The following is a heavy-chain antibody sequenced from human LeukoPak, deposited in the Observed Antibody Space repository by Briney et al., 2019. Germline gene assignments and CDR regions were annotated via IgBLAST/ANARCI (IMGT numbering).Heavy chain of an antibody. CDR3: ARDQPSYYDILTGYPSPVVAFDI. D-gene: IGHD3-9*01. Sequence: ASVKVSCKASGYTFTSYYMHWVRQAPGQGLEWMGIINPSGGSTSYAQKFQGRVTITADESTSTAYMELSSLRSEDTAVYYCARDQPSYYDILTGYPSPVVAFDIWGQGTMVTVSS. CDR1: GYTFTSYY. CDR2: INPSGGST. V-gene: IGHV1-46*01. J-gene: IGHJ3*02.